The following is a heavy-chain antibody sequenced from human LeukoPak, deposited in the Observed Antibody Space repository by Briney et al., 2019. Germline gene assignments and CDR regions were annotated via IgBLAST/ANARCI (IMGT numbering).Heavy chain of an antibody. CDR3: ARDGFSSSYGEMRYYYYYGMDV. D-gene: IGHD5-18*01. V-gene: IGHV3-21*01. CDR1: GFTFSYYS. CDR2: ISSSSTYI. J-gene: IGHJ6*02. Sequence: GGSLRLSCAASGFTFSYYSMNWVRQAPGKGLEWVSSISSSSTYIYYVDSVKGRFTISRDNAKNSLYLQMNSLRAEDTAVYYCARDGFSSSYGEMRYYYYYGMDVWGQGTTVTVSS.